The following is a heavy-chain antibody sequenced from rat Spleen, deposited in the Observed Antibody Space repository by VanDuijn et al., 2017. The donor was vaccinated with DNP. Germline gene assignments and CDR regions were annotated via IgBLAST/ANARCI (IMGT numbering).Heavy chain of an antibody. D-gene: IGHD1-2*01. J-gene: IGHJ2*01. CDR1: GFTFSNYW. CDR3: ASWAPIAPISTSNY. CDR2: INTDGGST. Sequence: EVQLVETGGGLVQPGRSLKLSCVASGFTFSNYWMFWVRQAPGKGLEWVASINTDGGSTYYPDSVKGRFTSSRHNAENTVYLQMSSLRSEDTATYYCASWAPIAPISTSNYWGQGVMVTVSS. V-gene: IGHV5-58*01.